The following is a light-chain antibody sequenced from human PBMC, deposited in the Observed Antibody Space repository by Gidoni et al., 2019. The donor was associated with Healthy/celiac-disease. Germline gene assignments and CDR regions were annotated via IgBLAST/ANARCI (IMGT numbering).Light chain of an antibody. CDR2: DAS. J-gene: IGKJ4*01. CDR1: QSVSSY. CDR3: QQRSNWPPLT. V-gene: IGKV3-11*01. Sequence: EIVLTQSPATLSLSPGERATLSCRASQSVSSYIAWYQQKPGQAPRRLIYDASNRATGIPARFSGSGSGTGFTLTITSLEREDFAVYYCQQRSNWPPLTFGGGTKVEIK.